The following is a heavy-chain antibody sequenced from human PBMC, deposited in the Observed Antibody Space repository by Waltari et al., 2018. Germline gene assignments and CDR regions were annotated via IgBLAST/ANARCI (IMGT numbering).Heavy chain of an antibody. D-gene: IGHD4-17*01. J-gene: IGHJ4*02. CDR3: ARDLGSDYGNRDY. CDR1: GYTFTGYS. Sequence: QVHLVQSGAEVKKPGASVKVSCKASGYTFTGYSVQWVRRAPGQGLEWMGRINPNRGDTNYAQKFQGRVTLTRDTSINTAYMELSSLKSDDTAVYYCARDLGSDYGNRDYWGQGTLVTVPS. V-gene: IGHV1-2*06. CDR2: INPNRGDT.